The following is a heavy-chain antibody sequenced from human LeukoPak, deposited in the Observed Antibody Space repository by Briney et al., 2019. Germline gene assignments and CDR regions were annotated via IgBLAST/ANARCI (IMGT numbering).Heavy chain of an antibody. J-gene: IGHJ4*02. CDR1: GYTFSSYG. V-gene: IGHV1-18*01. CDR3: ARDQYDSVWRSHRPYFDY. Sequence: GASVKVSCKASGYTFSSYGISWVRQAPGQGLEWMGWISVYNGDTNYAQNFQDRVTMTTDKSTSTAYMELRSLRSDDTAVYYCARDQYDSVWRSHRPYFDYWGQGTLVTVSS. CDR2: ISVYNGDT. D-gene: IGHD3-16*02.